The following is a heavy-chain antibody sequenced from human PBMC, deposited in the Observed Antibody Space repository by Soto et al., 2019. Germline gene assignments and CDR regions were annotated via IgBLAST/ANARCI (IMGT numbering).Heavy chain of an antibody. CDR1: GGSINNYF. V-gene: IGHV4-4*07. CDR3: AGIGRDIYSGMDV. CDR2: IYSSGST. Sequence: QVQLQESGPGLLKPSETLSLTCNVSGGSINNYFWNWIRQPAGKGLEWIGRIYSSGSTYYSPSLKSRVTMLVDTSKSQFALSLNSVTAADTAVYYCAGIGRDIYSGMDVWGQGTTVTVSS. D-gene: IGHD2-21*01. J-gene: IGHJ6*02.